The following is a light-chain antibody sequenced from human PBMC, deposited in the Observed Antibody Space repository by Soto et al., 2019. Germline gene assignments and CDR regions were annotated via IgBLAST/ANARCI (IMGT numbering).Light chain of an antibody. CDR1: QSISSY. Sequence: EIVLTHSPATLSLSPWEIATLSCRASQSISSYLAWYQQKPGQAPRLLIYGPSSRATGIPDRFSGSGSGTDFTLTISRLEPEDFAVYYCQQYGSSPRTFGQGTKVDIK. J-gene: IGKJ1*01. CDR2: GPS. CDR3: QQYGSSPRT. V-gene: IGKV3-20*01.